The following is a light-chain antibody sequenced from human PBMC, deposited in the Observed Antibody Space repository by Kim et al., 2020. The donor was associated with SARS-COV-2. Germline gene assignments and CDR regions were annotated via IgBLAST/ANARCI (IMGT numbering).Light chain of an antibody. J-gene: IGLJ3*02. CDR1: GGSIASNY. V-gene: IGLV6-57*03. Sequence: KTAPSSCTRSGGSIASNYVQWYQQRPGSAPTTVIYEDNQRPSGVPDRFSGSIDSSSNSASLTISGLKTEDEADYYCQSYDSSNSWVFGGGTQLTVL. CDR3: QSYDSSNSWV. CDR2: EDN.